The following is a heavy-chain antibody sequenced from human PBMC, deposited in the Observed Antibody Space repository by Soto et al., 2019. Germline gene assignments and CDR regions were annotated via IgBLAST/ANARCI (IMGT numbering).Heavy chain of an antibody. CDR1: GYSFTSYY. CDR2: INPSGGST. V-gene: IGHV1-46*01. CDR3: ARDTADRVYYYGMDI. Sequence: ASVKVSCEASGYSFTSYYMHWVRQAPGQGLEWMGIINPSGGSTSYAQKFQGRVTITRDTSTSTVYMELSSLRSEDTAVYYCARDTADRVYYYGMDIWGQGTTVTVSS. D-gene: IGHD2-15*01. J-gene: IGHJ6*02.